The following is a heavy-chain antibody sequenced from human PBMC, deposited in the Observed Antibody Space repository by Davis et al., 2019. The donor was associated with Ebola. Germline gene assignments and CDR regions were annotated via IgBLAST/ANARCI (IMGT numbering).Heavy chain of an antibody. CDR3: ARDQRYYDSSGYYYYYFDY. J-gene: IGHJ4*02. CDR2: ISSRSWTI. CDR1: GFTFNTYS. V-gene: IGHV3-48*02. D-gene: IGHD3-22*01. Sequence: GGSLRLSCAASGFTFNTYSMNWVRQAPGKGLEWVSYISSRSWTIYYADSVKGRFTISRDNAKNSLYLQMNSLRDEDTAVYYCARDQRYYDSSGYYYYYFDYWGQGTLVTVSS.